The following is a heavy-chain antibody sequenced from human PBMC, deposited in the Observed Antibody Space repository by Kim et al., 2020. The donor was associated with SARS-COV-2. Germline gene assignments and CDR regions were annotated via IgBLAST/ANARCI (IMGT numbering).Heavy chain of an antibody. V-gene: IGHV4-34*01. J-gene: IGHJ4*02. D-gene: IGHD6-19*01. CDR3: ARAFIAVAALAGRGLRFDY. Sequence: SRVTISVDTSKNQFSLKLSSVTAADTAVYYCARAFIAVAALAGRGLRFDYWGQGTLVTVSS.